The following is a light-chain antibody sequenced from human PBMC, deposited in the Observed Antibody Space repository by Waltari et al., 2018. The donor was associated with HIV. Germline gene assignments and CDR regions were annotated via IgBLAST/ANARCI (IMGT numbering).Light chain of an antibody. J-gene: IGLJ3*02. V-gene: IGLV2-8*01. CDR3: SSYAGSNSWV. Sequence: QSALTQPPSASGSPGQSVTISCTGTSSDIGGYNYVSWYQQYPGKAPKVMIHEVNKPPSGVPDRFSGSKSGNTASLTVSGLQAEDEAYYYCSSYAGSNSWVFGGGTKLTVL. CDR1: SSDIGGYNY. CDR2: EVN.